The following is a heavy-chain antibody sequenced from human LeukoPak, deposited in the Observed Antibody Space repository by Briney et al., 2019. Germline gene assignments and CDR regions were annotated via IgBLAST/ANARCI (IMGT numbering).Heavy chain of an antibody. CDR1: GFTFSSYW. Sequence: GGSLRPSCAASGFTFSSYWMHWVRQAPGKGLVWVSRINSDGSSTSYADSVKGRFTISRDNAKNSLYLQMNSLRAEDTAVYYCARATWGGYSGSYYAFDYWGQGTLVTVSS. J-gene: IGHJ4*02. CDR2: INSDGSST. V-gene: IGHV3-74*01. CDR3: ARATWGGYSGSYYAFDY. D-gene: IGHD1-26*01.